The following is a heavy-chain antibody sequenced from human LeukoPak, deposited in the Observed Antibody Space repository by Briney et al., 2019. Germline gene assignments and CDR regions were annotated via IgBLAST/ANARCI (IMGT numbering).Heavy chain of an antibody. CDR1: GFTFSSYE. CDR3: ARRDIVATGSFDY. D-gene: IGHD5-12*01. V-gene: IGHV3-48*03. CDR2: ISSGSTI. Sequence: AGGSLRLSCAASGFTFSSYEMNWVRQAPGKGLEWVSYISSGSTIYDADSVKGRFTISRDNAKNSLYLQMNSLRAEDTAVYYCARRDIVATGSFDYWGQGTLVTVSS. J-gene: IGHJ4*02.